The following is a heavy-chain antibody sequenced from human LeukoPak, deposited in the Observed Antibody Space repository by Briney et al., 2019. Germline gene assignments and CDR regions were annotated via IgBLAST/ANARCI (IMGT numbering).Heavy chain of an antibody. CDR1: GFTFSNYW. CDR2: INSDGSGP. V-gene: IGHV3-74*01. CDR3: ARDVYGLGDY. D-gene: IGHD1-14*01. J-gene: IGHJ4*02. Sequence: GGSLRLSCVASGFTFSNYWMDWVRQAPEKGLMWVSKINSDGSGPDYADSVKGRFTISRDNAKNTLYLQMNSLRAEDTAVYYCARDVYGLGDYWGQGTLVTVSS.